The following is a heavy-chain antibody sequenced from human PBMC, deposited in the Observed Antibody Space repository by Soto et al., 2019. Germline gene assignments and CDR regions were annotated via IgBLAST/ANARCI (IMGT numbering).Heavy chain of an antibody. CDR3: ARERWGSHIVVVTAIRYYYYGMDV. Sequence: GGSLRLSCAASGFTFSSYWMSWVRQAPGKGLEWVANIKQDGSEKYYVDSVKGRFTISRDNAKNSLYLQMNSLRAEDTAVYYCARERWGSHIVVVTAIRYYYYGMDVWGQGTTVTVSS. D-gene: IGHD2-21*02. CDR1: GFTFSSYW. CDR2: IKQDGSEK. J-gene: IGHJ6*02. V-gene: IGHV3-7*05.